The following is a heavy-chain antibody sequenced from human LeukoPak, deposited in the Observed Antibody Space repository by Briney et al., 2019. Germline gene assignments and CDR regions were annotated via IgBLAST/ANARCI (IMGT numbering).Heavy chain of an antibody. CDR1: GGSISSYY. V-gene: IGHV4-59*01. CDR2: IYYSGST. Sequence: KSSETLSLTCTVSGGSISSYYWSWIRQPPGKGLEWIGYIYYSGSTNYNPSLKSRVTISVDTSKNQFSLKLSSVTAADTAVYYCARDRGGSYYDWFDPWGQGTLVTVSS. J-gene: IGHJ5*02. D-gene: IGHD1-26*01. CDR3: ARDRGGSYYDWFDP.